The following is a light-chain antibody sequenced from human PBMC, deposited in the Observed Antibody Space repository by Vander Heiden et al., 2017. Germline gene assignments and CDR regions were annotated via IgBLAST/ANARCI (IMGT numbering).Light chain of an antibody. Sequence: QSVLTQPPSASGTPGHRVTISFSGSSSNIGSNFVFWYQQLPGTAPKLLIYSDNERPSGVPDRFSGSRSGTSASLAISGLRSEDEADYYCAAWDDNLSGYYVFGTGTKVTVL. CDR1: SSNIGSNF. V-gene: IGLV1-47*01. J-gene: IGLJ1*01. CDR2: SDN. CDR3: AAWDDNLSGYYV.